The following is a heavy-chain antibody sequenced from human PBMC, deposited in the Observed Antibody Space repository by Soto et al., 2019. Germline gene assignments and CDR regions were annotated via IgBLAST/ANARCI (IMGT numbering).Heavy chain of an antibody. V-gene: IGHV1-69*13. CDR2: IIPIFGTA. CDR3: ARDKGSAVADPYYYYGMDV. Sequence: ASLKVSCKASGGTFSSYAISWVRQAPGQGLEWMGGIIPIFGTANYAQKFQGRVTITADESTSTAYMELSSLRSEDTAVYYCARDKGSAVADPYYYYGMDVWGQGTTVTVSS. CDR1: GGTFSSYA. J-gene: IGHJ6*02. D-gene: IGHD6-19*01.